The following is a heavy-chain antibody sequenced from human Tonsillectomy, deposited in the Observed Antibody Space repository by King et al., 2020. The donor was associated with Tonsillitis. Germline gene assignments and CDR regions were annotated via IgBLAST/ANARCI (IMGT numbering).Heavy chain of an antibody. CDR1: GYTLTELS. V-gene: IGHV1-24*01. CDR2: FVLEDGEK. D-gene: IGHD3-3*01. J-gene: IGHJ4*02. Sequence: QLVQSGAEVKKPGASAKVSCKVSGYTLTELSMHWVRQAPGKGLEWMGGFVLEDGEKKYAQKFQGRVTMTEDTSTDTAYMGLTSLSSEDTAVYYCAAVRAYRIFFDYWGPGTLVTVSS. CDR3: AAVRAYRIFFDY.